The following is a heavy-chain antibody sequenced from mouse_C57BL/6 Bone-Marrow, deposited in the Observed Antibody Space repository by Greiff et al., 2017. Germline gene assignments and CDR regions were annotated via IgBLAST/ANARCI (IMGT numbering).Heavy chain of an antibody. D-gene: IGHD1-1*01. CDR3: ARDGSSSDY. J-gene: IGHJ2*01. Sequence: DVKLVESGGGLVKPGGSLKLSCAASGFTFSSYAMSWVRQTPEKRLEWVATISDGGSYTYYPDNVKGRFTIARDNAKNNLYLQMSHLKSEDTAMYYCARDGSSSDYWGQGTTLTVSS. CDR1: GFTFSSYA. V-gene: IGHV5-4*01. CDR2: ISDGGSYT.